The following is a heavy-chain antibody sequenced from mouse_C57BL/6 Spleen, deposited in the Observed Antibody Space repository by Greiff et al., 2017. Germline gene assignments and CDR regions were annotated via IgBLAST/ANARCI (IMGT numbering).Heavy chain of an antibody. CDR3: AREGYYYGSSYYWYFDV. CDR1: GYAFSSSW. D-gene: IGHD1-1*01. Sequence: VKLVESGPELVKPGASVKISCKASGYAFSSSWMNWVKQRPGKGLEWIGRIYPGDGDTNYNGKFKGKATLTADKSSSTAYMQLSSLTSEDSAVYFCAREGYYYGSSYYWYFDVWGTGTTVTVSS. J-gene: IGHJ1*03. CDR2: IYPGDGDT. V-gene: IGHV1-82*01.